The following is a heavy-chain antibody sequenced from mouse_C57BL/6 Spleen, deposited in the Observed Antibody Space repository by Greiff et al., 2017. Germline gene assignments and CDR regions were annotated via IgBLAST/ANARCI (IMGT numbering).Heavy chain of an antibody. J-gene: IGHJ2*01. CDR3: ARLKSNYGYFDY. Sequence: VQLQQSGAELARPGASVKLSCKASGYTFTSYGISWVKQRTGQGLEWIGEIYPRSGNTYYNEKFKGKATLTADKSSSTAYMELRSLTSEDSAVYFCARLKSNYGYFDYWGQGTTLTVSS. V-gene: IGHV1-81*01. D-gene: IGHD2-5*01. CDR1: GYTFTSYG. CDR2: IYPRSGNT.